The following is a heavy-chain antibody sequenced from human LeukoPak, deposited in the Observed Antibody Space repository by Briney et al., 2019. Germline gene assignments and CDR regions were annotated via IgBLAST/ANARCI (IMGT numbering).Heavy chain of an antibody. Sequence: GGSLRLSCAASGFTFSSYGMHWVRQAPGKGLEWVAFIRYDGSNKYYADSVKGRFTISRDNSKNTLYLQMNSLRAEDTAVYYCARAPHGSSSWYYYYYYMDVWGKGTTVTISS. J-gene: IGHJ6*03. CDR3: ARAPHGSSSWYYYYYYMDV. V-gene: IGHV3-30*02. CDR1: GFTFSSYG. D-gene: IGHD6-13*01. CDR2: IRYDGSNK.